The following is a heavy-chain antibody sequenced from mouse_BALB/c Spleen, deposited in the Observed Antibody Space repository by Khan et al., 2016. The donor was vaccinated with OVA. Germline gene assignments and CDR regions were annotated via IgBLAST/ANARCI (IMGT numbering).Heavy chain of an antibody. V-gene: IGHV3-2*02. D-gene: IGHD2-4*01. CDR3: ASGNYDGDAIAY. Sequence: EVQLQESGPGLVKPSQSLSLTCTVTGYSITSNYAWNWIRQFPENKLGRVVYISDSGSTNYNPALKSRISITRDTSKNQFFLQLNAVTTEDTATYYCASGNYDGDAIAYWGQGTLITVSA. J-gene: IGHJ3*01. CDR1: GYSITSNYA. CDR2: ISDSGST.